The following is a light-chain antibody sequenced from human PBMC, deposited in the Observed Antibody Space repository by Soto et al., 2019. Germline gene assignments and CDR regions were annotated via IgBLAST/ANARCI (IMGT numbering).Light chain of an antibody. J-gene: IGKJ5*01. V-gene: IGKV3-15*01. CDR2: GAS. CDR3: QKYNTSPPRIS. CDR1: QSVSSN. Sequence: EIMMKQSPATLSVSPGERATLSCRASQSVSSNLAWYQQKPGQAPRLLIYGASTRATGIPARFSGSGSGTEFTLTISSLHSEDFAVNHCQKYNTSPPRISFAEGALLEVK.